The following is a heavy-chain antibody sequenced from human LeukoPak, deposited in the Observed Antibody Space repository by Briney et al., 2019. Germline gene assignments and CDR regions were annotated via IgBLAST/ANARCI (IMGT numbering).Heavy chain of an antibody. CDR2: ISSSSSTI. Sequence: GGSLRLSCAASGFTFSSYSMNWVRQAPGKGLEWVSYISSSSSTIYYADSVKGRFTISRDNAKNSLYLQMNSLRAEDTAVYYCARDCGDYYDSSGYPGFDYWGQGTLVTVSS. CDR1: GFTFSSYS. CDR3: ARDCGDYYDSSGYPGFDY. J-gene: IGHJ4*02. D-gene: IGHD3-22*01. V-gene: IGHV3-48*04.